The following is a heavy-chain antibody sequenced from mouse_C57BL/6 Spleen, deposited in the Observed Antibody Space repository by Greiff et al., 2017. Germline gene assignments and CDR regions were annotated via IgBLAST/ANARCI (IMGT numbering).Heavy chain of an antibody. CDR1: GFTFTDYY. V-gene: IGHV7-3*01. Sequence: EVKLVESGGGLVQPGGSLSLSCAASGFTFTDYYMSWVRQPPGKALEWLGFIRKKANGYTTEYSASVKGRFTISRDNSQSILYLQMNALRAEDSATYYCASPRSSPSYWYFDVWGTGTTVTVSS. J-gene: IGHJ1*03. CDR2: IRKKANGYTT. D-gene: IGHD1-1*01. CDR3: ASPRSSPSYWYFDV.